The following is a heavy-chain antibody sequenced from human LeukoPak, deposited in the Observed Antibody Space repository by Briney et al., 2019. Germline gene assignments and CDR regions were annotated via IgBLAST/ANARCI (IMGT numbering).Heavy chain of an antibody. CDR3: AREADAWGLLGTLDS. J-gene: IGHJ4*02. CDR2: INGDGSKI. CDR1: GFSFSNYW. V-gene: IGHV3-74*01. Sequence: GGSLRLSCAASGFSFSNYWMHWVRQVPGKGLVWVSRINGDGSKISYADSVKGRFTISRDNAKNTLYLQMHSLRVEDTALYYCAREADAWGLLGTLDSGGQGTLVTVSS. D-gene: IGHD2-21*02.